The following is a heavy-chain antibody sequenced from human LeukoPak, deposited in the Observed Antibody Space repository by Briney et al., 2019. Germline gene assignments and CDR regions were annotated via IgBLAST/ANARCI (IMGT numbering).Heavy chain of an antibody. J-gene: IGHJ3*02. D-gene: IGHD3-16*02. V-gene: IGHV4-39*01. CDR2: IYYSGST. CDR3: ARFRVGDYVWGSYRYEVGAFDI. Sequence: TSETLSLTCTVSGGSISSSSYYWGWIRQPPGKGLEWIGSIYYSGSTYYNPFLKSRVTISVDTSKNQFSLKLSSVTAADTAVYYCARFRVGDYVWGSYRYEVGAFDIWGQGTMVTVSS. CDR1: GGSISSSSYY.